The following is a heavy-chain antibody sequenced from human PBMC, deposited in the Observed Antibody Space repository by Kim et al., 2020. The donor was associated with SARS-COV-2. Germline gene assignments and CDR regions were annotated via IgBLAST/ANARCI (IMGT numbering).Heavy chain of an antibody. CDR3: VKDPLNNLYSSGSNWFDP. CDR2: ISSNGGST. D-gene: IGHD6-19*01. V-gene: IGHV3-64D*09. J-gene: IGHJ5*02. CDR1: GFTFSSYA. Sequence: GGSLRLSCSASGFTFSSYAMHWVRQAPGKGLEYVSAISSNGGSTYYADSVKGRFTISRDNSKNTLYLQMSSLRAEDTAVYYCVKDPLNNLYSSGSNWFDPWGQGTLVTVSS.